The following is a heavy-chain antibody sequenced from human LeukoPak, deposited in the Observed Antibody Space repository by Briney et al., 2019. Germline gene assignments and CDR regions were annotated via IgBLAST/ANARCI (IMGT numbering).Heavy chain of an antibody. CDR3: ARDLLAAAGLTNYYYYMDV. CDR1: GGSISSGDYY. CDR2: IYYSGST. V-gene: IGHV4-30-4*08. J-gene: IGHJ6*03. Sequence: SQTLSLTCTVSGGSISSGDYYWSWIRQPPGKGLEWIGYIYYSGSTYYNPSLKSRVTISVDTSKNQFSLKLSSVTAADTAVYYCARDLLAAAGLTNYYYYMDVWGKGTTVAVSS. D-gene: IGHD6-13*01.